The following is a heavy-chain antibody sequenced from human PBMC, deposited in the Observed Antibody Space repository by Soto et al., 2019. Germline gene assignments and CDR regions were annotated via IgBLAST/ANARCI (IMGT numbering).Heavy chain of an antibody. CDR3: ARSHLASRYGYNRLDY. V-gene: IGHV6-1*01. D-gene: IGHD5-12*01. Sequence: PSQTLSVTCANSEYSVSSNSAAWNWIRQTPSRGLECLVRKYYRSKWYNDYAVSVKSRITIHPDTSKNQFSLQLNSVTPGDTAVYYCARSHLASRYGYNRLDYWGQGTRGTVSS. CDR2: KYYRSKWYN. J-gene: IGHJ4*02. CDR1: EYSVSSNSAA.